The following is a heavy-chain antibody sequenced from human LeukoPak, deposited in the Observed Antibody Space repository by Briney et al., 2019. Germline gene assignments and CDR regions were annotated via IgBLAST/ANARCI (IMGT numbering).Heavy chain of an antibody. J-gene: IGHJ4*02. CDR2: ISSSSSYI. D-gene: IGHD3-10*01. V-gene: IGHV3-21*01. Sequence: GGSLGLSCAASGFTFSSYWMSWVRQAPGKGLEWVSSISSSSSYIYYADSVKGRFTISRDNAKNSLYLQMNSLRAEDTAVYYCAREGPAMVRGVINLFFDYWGQGTLVTVSS. CDR3: AREGPAMVRGVINLFFDY. CDR1: GFTFSSYW.